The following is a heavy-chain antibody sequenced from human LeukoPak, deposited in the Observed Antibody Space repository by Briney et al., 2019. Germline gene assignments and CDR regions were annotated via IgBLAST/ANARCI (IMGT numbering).Heavy chain of an antibody. V-gene: IGHV4-59*08. J-gene: IGHJ4*02. CDR3: ARQSTYYYDSSGYYYLDC. CDR2: IYYSGST. CDR1: GVSISSYY. Sequence: SETLSLTCTVSGVSISSYYWSWIRQPPGKGLEWIGYIYYSGSTNYNPSLKSRVTISVDTSKNQFSLKLSSVTAADTAVYYCARQSTYYYDSSGYYYLDCWGQGTLVTVSS. D-gene: IGHD3-22*01.